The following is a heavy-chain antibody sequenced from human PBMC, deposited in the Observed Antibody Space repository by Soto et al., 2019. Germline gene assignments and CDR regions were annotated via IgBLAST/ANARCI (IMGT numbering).Heavy chain of an antibody. Sequence: QLQLQESGSGLVKPSQTLSLTCTVSGGSITSGGYSWTWIRQSPGKGLEWIGYTYQSGSAYYNPSLKSRVTISVDRSKNQFSLILTSVTAADTAVYYCARDYYGMDVWGQGTTVTVSS. V-gene: IGHV4-30-2*06. CDR1: GGSITSGGYS. J-gene: IGHJ6*02. CDR3: ARDYYGMDV. CDR2: TYQSGSA.